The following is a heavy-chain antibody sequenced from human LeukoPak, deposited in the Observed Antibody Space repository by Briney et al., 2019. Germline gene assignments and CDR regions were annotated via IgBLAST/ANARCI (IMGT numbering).Heavy chain of an antibody. J-gene: IGHJ4*02. Sequence: PGGSLRLSCAASGFTFSSYGMHWVRQAPGKGLEWVAFIRYDGSNKYYADSVKGRFTISRDNSKNTLYLQMNSLRAEDTAVYYCAKDRAWVYYYDSSGYKEVGPFDYWGQGTLVTVSS. CDR2: IRYDGSNK. CDR1: GFTFSSYG. D-gene: IGHD3-22*01. CDR3: AKDRAWVYYYDSSGYKEVGPFDY. V-gene: IGHV3-30*02.